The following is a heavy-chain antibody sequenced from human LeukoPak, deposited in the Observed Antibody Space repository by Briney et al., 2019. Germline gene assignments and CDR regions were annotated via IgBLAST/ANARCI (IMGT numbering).Heavy chain of an antibody. J-gene: IGHJ4*02. D-gene: IGHD6-13*01. CDR1: GFTFSTYT. CDR3: ARDGPAAAGSAPDY. Sequence: PEGSLRLSCAASGFTFSTYTMNWVRQAPGKGLEWVSSISSSSSYIYYADSVKGRFSISRDNAEKSLYLQMNSLRAEDTAVYYCARDGPAAAGSAPDYWGQGTLVIVSS. V-gene: IGHV3-21*01. CDR2: ISSSSSYI.